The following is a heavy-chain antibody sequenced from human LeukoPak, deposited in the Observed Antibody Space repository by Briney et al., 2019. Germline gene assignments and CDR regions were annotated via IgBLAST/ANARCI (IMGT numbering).Heavy chain of an antibody. CDR3: AELGITMIGGV. CDR2: ISSSSSYI. D-gene: IGHD3-10*02. V-gene: IGHV3-21*01. CDR1: GFIFSRNS. Sequence: GGSLRLSCAASGFIFSRNSMNWVRQAPGKGLEWVSSISSSSSYIYYADSVKGRFTISRDNAKNSLYLQMNSLRAEDTAVYYCAELGITMIGGVWGKGTTVTISS. J-gene: IGHJ6*04.